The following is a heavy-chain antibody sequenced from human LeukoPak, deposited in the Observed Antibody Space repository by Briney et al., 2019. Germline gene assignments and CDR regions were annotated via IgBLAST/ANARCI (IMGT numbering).Heavy chain of an antibody. Sequence: SVKVSCKASGGTFSSYAISWVRQAPGQGLEWMGGIIPIFGTANYAQKFQGRVTITADESTSTAYMELSSLRSEDTAVYCCAVSWIQLWLFDYWGQGTLVTVSS. CDR2: IIPIFGTA. J-gene: IGHJ4*02. CDR3: AVSWIQLWLFDY. V-gene: IGHV1-69*01. D-gene: IGHD5-18*01. CDR1: GGTFSSYA.